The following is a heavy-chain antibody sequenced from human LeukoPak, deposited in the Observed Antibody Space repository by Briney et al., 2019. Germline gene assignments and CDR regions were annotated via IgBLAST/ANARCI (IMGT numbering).Heavy chain of an antibody. V-gene: IGHV3-49*03. D-gene: IGHD6-19*01. J-gene: IGHJ4*02. CDR1: VFTFGDYL. Sequence: PGRSLRLSRTASVFTFGDYLMSWFRQAPGKGLEWIGFISGGTTEYAASVKVRVTISSDDSTSIADLQINSLTTEDTAVYCGSRGSGWLSVYWGQGTLVTVSS. CDR3: SRGSGWLSVY. CDR2: ISGGTT.